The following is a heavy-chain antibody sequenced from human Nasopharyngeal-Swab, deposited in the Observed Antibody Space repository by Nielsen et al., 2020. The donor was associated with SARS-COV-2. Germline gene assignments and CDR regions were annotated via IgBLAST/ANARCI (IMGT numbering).Heavy chain of an antibody. CDR1: GFTFSSYA. D-gene: IGHD6-13*01. V-gene: IGHV3-30-3*01. J-gene: IGHJ4*02. CDR3: AREPNPGIAAAGTHDY. Sequence: SLKISCAASGFTFSSYAMHWVRQAPGKGLEWVAVISYDGSNKYYADSVKGRFTISRDNSKNTLYLQMNSLRAEDTAVYYCAREPNPGIAAAGTHDYWGQGTLVTVSS. CDR2: ISYDGSNK.